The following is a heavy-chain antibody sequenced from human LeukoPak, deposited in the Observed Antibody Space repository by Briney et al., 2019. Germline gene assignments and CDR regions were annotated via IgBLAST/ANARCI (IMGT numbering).Heavy chain of an antibody. V-gene: IGHV4-34*01. J-gene: IGHJ4*02. CDR3: ASPHCSGGSCYSYYFDY. D-gene: IGHD2-15*01. CDR2: INHSGST. CDR1: GGSFSGYY. Sequence: SETLSLTCAVYGGSFSGYYWSWIRQPPGKGLEWIGEINHSGSTNYNPSLKSRVTISVDTSKNQFSLKLSSVTAADTAVYYCASPHCSGGSCYSYYFDYWGQGTLVTVSS.